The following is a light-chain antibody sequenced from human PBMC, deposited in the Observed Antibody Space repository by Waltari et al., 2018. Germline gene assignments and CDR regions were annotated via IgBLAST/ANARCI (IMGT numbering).Light chain of an antibody. Sequence: SSELTQDPAVSVALGQTVRFTCQGDSLRTSYASWYQLKPGPAPVLVIYGKDKLPSGIPDRISGYSSGTTSSLTITGAQAEDEADYYCSSRNGRANQVVFAGGTKVTVL. CDR2: GKD. CDR3: SSRNGRANQVV. CDR1: SLRTSY. J-gene: IGLJ3*02. V-gene: IGLV3-19*01.